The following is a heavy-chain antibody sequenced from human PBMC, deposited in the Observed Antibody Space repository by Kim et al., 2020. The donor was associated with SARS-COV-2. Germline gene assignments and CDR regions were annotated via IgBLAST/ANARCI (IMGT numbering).Heavy chain of an antibody. V-gene: IGHV4-39*01. CDR1: GGSISSSSYY. J-gene: IGHJ5*02. Sequence: SETLSLTCTVSGGSISSSSYYWGWIRQPPGKGLEWIGSIYYSGSTYYNPSLKSRVTISVDTSKNQFSLKLSSVTAADTAVYYCARTVLLYSNPPYNWFDP. CDR3: ARTVLLYSNPPYNWFDP. CDR2: IYYSGST. D-gene: IGHD4-4*01.